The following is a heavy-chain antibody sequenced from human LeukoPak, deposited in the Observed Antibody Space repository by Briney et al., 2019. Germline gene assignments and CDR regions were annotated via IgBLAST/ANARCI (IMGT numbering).Heavy chain of an antibody. Sequence: GGSLRLSCAASGFTFSSYAMSWVRQAPGKGLEWVSAISGSGGSTYYADSVKGRFTISSDNSKNTLYLQMNSLRAEDTAVYCWAKEKKPDTDSDYGGGTPAPTPAFAYGGQGTPVTAPS. V-gene: IGHV3-23*01. CDR1: GFTFSSYA. CDR2: ISGSGGST. J-gene: IGHJ4*02. D-gene: IGHD2-21*01. CDR3: AKEKKPDTDSDYGGGTPAPTPAFAY.